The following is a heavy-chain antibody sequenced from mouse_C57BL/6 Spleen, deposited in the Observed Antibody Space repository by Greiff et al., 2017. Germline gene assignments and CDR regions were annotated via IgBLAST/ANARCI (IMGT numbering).Heavy chain of an antibody. CDR1: GYTFTDYY. CDR3: ARDPLYYYGSSYGNYAMDY. D-gene: IGHD1-1*01. Sequence: QVQLQQSGPELVKPGASVKISCKASGYTFTDYYINWVKQRPGQGLEWIGWIYPGSGNTKYNEKFKGKATLTVDTSSSTAYMQLSSLTSEDSAVYFCARDPLYYYGSSYGNYAMDYWGQGTSVTVSS. V-gene: IGHV1-84*01. CDR2: IYPGSGNT. J-gene: IGHJ4*01.